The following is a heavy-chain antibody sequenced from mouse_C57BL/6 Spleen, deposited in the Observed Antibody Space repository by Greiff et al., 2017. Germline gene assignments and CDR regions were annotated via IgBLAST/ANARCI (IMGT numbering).Heavy chain of an antibody. V-gene: IGHV1-52*01. CDR2: IDPSDSET. J-gene: IGHJ2*01. Sequence: VKLQQPGAELVRPGSSVKLSCKASGYTFTSYWMHWVKQRPIQGLEWIGNIDPSDSETHYNQKFKDKATLTVDKSSSTAYMQLSSLTSEDSAVYYCAREEIYYDYGGDFDDWGQGTTLTVSS. CDR1: GYTFTSYW. D-gene: IGHD2-4*01. CDR3: AREEIYYDYGGDFDD.